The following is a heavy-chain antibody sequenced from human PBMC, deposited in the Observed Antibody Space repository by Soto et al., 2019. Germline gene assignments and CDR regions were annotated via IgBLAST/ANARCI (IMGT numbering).Heavy chain of an antibody. Sequence: SETLSLTCTVSGGSISSYYWSWIRQPPGKGLEWIGYIYYSGSTNYNPSLKSRVTISVDTSKNQFSLKLSSVTAADTAVYYCARLPGGVTIFGVVPIWGQGTLVTVSS. J-gene: IGHJ4*02. CDR3: ARLPGGVTIFGVVPI. CDR1: GGSISSYY. V-gene: IGHV4-59*01. CDR2: IYYSGST. D-gene: IGHD3-3*01.